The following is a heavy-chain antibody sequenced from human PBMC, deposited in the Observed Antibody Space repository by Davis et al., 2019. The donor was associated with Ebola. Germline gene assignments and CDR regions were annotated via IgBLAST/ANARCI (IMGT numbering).Heavy chain of an antibody. CDR3: AKRAYGSGILN. CDR1: GFTFSSYA. D-gene: IGHD3-10*01. J-gene: IGHJ4*02. CDR2: ISYDGSNK. Sequence: PGGSLRLSCAASGFTFSSYAMHWVRQAPGKGLEWVAVISYDGSNKYYADSVKGRFTISRDNSKNTLYLQMNSLRAEDTAVYYCAKRAYGSGILNWGQGTLVTVSS. V-gene: IGHV3-30*14.